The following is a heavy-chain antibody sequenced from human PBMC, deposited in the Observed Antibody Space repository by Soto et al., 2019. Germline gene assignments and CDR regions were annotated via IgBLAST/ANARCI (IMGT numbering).Heavy chain of an antibody. CDR1: GYTLTELS. Sequence: ASVKVSCKVSGYTLTELSMHWVRQAPGKGLEWMGGFDPEDGETIYAQKFQGRVTMTEDTSTDTAYMELSSLRSEDTAVYYCATSTALLSDYYYCGMDVWGQGTTVTVYS. D-gene: IGHD2-21*02. CDR3: ATSTALLSDYYYCGMDV. J-gene: IGHJ6*02. V-gene: IGHV1-24*01. CDR2: FDPEDGET.